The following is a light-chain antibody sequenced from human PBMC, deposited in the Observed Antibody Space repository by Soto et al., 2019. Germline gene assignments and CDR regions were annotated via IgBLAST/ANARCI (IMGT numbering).Light chain of an antibody. J-gene: IGKJ1*01. Sequence: EIVLTQSPDTLSLSQGERATLSCRANQSVSSSYLAWYQQTPGQAPRLLIYGTSNRATGIPDRFSGSGAGTDFTLTISRLEPEDFAVYYCQQYGNSRWTFGQGTKVDIK. V-gene: IGKV3-20*01. CDR2: GTS. CDR3: QQYGNSRWT. CDR1: QSVSSSY.